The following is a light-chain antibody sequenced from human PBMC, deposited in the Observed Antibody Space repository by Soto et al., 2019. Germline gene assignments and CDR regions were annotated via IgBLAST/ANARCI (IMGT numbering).Light chain of an antibody. J-gene: IGLJ1*01. Sequence: QSALAQPASVSGSPGQSITISCTGTSSDIGDYNYVSWYQQRPEKAPELMIYGVNNRPPGVSNRFSGSKSGNTASLTISGLQAEDEPDYYCSSYTSSITYVFGTGTKLTVL. CDR2: GVN. CDR3: SSYTSSITYV. V-gene: IGLV2-14*01. CDR1: SSDIGDYNY.